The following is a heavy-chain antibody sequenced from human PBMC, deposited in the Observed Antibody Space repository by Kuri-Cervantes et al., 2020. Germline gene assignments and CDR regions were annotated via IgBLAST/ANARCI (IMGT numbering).Heavy chain of an antibody. V-gene: IGHV3-48*01. Sequence: GGSLRLSCAASGFTFSSYSMNWVRQAPGKGLEWVSYISSSSTIYYADSVKGRFTISRDNAKNSLYLQMNSLRAEDTAIYYCARDGKHTNSFDVWGQGTMVTVSS. J-gene: IGHJ3*01. CDR1: GFTFSSYS. D-gene: IGHD1-26*01. CDR3: ARDGKHTNSFDV. CDR2: ISSSSTI.